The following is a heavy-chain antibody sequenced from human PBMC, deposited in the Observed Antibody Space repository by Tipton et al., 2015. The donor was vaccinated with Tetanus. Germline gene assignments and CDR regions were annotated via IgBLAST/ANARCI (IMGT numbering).Heavy chain of an antibody. D-gene: IGHD3-3*01. CDR1: GFTFSSYA. CDR2: LSENGANT. Sequence: SLRLSCSASGFTFSSYAMSWIRQAPGKGLEWLSSLSENGANTFYADSVKARFTISRDNSKNTLSLQMSSLGADDTAVYYCAKRDNNDYYTGRDVFDVWGQGTMVTVSS. CDR3: AKRDNNDYYTGRDVFDV. J-gene: IGHJ3*01. V-gene: IGHV3-23*01.